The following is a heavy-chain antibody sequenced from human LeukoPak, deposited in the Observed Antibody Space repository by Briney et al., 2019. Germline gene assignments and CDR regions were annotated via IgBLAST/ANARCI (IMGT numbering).Heavy chain of an antibody. D-gene: IGHD2-2*01. CDR2: ISAYNGNT. CDR3: ARDHFYCSSTTCYGETIDY. Sequence: ASVKVSCKASGYTFTNYDITWVRQAPGQGLEWMGWISAYNGNTNYAQKLQGRVTMTTDTSTSTAYMELRSLRSDDTAVFYCARDHFYCSSTTCYGETIDYWGQGTLVTVSS. CDR1: GYTFTNYD. V-gene: IGHV1-18*01. J-gene: IGHJ4*02.